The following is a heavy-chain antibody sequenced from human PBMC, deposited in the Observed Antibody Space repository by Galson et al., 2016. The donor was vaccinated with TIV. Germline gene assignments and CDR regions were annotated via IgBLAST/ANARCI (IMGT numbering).Heavy chain of an antibody. CDR2: ISGYNGNA. D-gene: IGHD6-19*01. CDR1: GYFFNSYG. V-gene: IGHV1-18*01. Sequence: SVKVSCKASGYFFNSYGLTWLRQAPGQGLEWMGLISGYNGNANYAQKFQGRVTMTTDTSTSTSYLVLRNLRSDDTAIYFCVRKAGSGWYDYWGQGTLVTVSS. J-gene: IGHJ4*02. CDR3: VRKAGSGWYDY.